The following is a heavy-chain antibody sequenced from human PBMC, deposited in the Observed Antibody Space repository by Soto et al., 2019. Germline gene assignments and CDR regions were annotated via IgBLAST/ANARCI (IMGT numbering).Heavy chain of an antibody. CDR1: GGPITSGGYS. D-gene: IGHD4-17*01. V-gene: IGHV4-30-2*01. J-gene: IGHJ5*02. Sequence: PSETLSLTCAVSGGPITSGGYSWSWIRQPPGKGLEWIGYIYHSGGTYYNPSLKSRVNLSIDRTKKQFSLKLKSVTAADTAVYFCARTMTTSGWFDPWGQGTLVTVSS. CDR3: ARTMTTSGWFDP. CDR2: IYHSGGT.